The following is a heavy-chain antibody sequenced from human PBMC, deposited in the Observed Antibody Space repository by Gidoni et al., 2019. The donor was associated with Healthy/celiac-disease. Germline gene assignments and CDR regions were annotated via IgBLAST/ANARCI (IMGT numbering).Heavy chain of an antibody. V-gene: IGHV3-48*02. CDR2: ISSSSSNI. Sequence: EVQLLESGGGLVQPGGSLRLSCAASGFTFRSYSTNWVRQAPGQGLEWVSYISSSSSNIYYADSVKGRFTISRDNAKNTLYLQMNSLRDEETAVYSCARDQRGIGSMSGSYYGFDYWGQGTLVTVSS. D-gene: IGHD1-26*01. J-gene: IGHJ4*02. CDR1: GFTFRSYS. CDR3: ARDQRGIGSMSGSYYGFDY.